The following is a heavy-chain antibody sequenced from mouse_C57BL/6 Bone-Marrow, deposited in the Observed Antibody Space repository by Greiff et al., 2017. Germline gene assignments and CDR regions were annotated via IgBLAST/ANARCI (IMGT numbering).Heavy chain of an antibody. Sequence: QVQLQQPGAELVKPGASVKLSCKASGYTFTSYWMHWVKQRPGQGLEWIGMIHPNSGSTNYNEKFKSKATLTVDKSSSTAYMQLSSLTSEDSAVYYCARSYYCGSAWFAYWGQGTLVTVS. CDR1: GYTFTSYW. J-gene: IGHJ3*01. CDR3: ARSYYCGSAWFAY. D-gene: IGHD1-1*01. V-gene: IGHV1-64*01. CDR2: IHPNSGST.